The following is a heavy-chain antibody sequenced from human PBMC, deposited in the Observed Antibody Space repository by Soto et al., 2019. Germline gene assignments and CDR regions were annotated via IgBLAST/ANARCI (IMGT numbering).Heavy chain of an antibody. CDR3: ARARSYYGSGSDDYYYYYGMDV. V-gene: IGHV1-2*02. Sequence: ASVKVSCKASGYTFTDYYMHWVRQAPGQGLEWMGWINPNSGGTNYAQKFQGRVTMNRDTSISTAYMVLSRLRSDDTAVYYCARARSYYGSGSDDYYYYYGMDVWGQGTTVTVSS. J-gene: IGHJ6*02. CDR2: INPNSGGT. D-gene: IGHD3-10*01. CDR1: GYTFTDYY.